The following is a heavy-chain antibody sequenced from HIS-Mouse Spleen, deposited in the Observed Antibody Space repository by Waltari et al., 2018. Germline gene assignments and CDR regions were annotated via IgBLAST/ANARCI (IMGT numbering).Heavy chain of an antibody. D-gene: IGHD4-4*01. CDR3: ARGYSNYVPYFDY. V-gene: IGHV3-13*01. CDR2: IGNAGAT. Sequence: EVQLVESGGGLVQPGGSLRLSCAASGFTFSSYDMHWVRQATGKGLGGVSAIGNAGATYYPGSVKGRFTISRENAKNSLYLQMNSLRAGDTAVYYCARGYSNYVPYFDYWGQGTLVTVSS. J-gene: IGHJ4*02. CDR1: GFTFSSYD.